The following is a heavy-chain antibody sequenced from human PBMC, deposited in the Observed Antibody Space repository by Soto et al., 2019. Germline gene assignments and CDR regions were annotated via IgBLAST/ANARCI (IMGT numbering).Heavy chain of an antibody. CDR3: ARGSYDFWSGYPVGYFQH. Sequence: GGSLRLSCAASGFTFSSYWMSWVRQAPGKGLEWVANIKQDGSEKYYVDSVKGRFTISRDNAKNSLYLQMNSLRAEDTAVYYCARGSYDFWSGYPVGYFQHWGQGTLVTVSS. D-gene: IGHD3-3*01. CDR2: IKQDGSEK. V-gene: IGHV3-7*05. CDR1: GFTFSSYW. J-gene: IGHJ1*01.